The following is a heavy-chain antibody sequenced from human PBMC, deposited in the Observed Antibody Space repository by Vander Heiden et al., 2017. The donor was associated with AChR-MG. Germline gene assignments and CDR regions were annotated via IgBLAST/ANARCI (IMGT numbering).Heavy chain of an antibody. V-gene: IGHV3-9*01. Sequence: EVQLVESGGGLVQPGRSLRLSCAASGFTFHAYGMALVRQGPGKGLEWVSGISWNSGSIGYADSVKGRFNISRDNDKNSLYLQMNSLKAEDTALYYCAKDNIIAVAGTFGYFQHWGQGTLVTVSS. D-gene: IGHD6-19*01. CDR2: ISWNSGSI. J-gene: IGHJ1*01. CDR1: GFTFHAYG. CDR3: AKDNIIAVAGTFGYFQH.